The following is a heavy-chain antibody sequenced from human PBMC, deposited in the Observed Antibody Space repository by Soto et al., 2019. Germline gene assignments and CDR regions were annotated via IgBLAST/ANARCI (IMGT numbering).Heavy chain of an antibody. CDR1: GGSFSGYY. CDR2: INHSGST. J-gene: IGHJ3*02. Sequence: SETLSLTCAVYGGSFSGYYWSWIRQPPGKGLEWIGEINHSGSTNYNPSLKSRVTISVDTSKNQFSLKLSSVTAADTAVYYCARGFGHVTTGEQYAFDIWGQGTMVTVSS. V-gene: IGHV4-34*01. D-gene: IGHD4-17*01. CDR3: ARGFGHVTTGEQYAFDI.